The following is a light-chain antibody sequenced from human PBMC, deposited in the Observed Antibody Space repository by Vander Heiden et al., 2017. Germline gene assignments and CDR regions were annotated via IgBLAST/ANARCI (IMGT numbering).Light chain of an antibody. J-gene: IGKJ2*01. CDR2: AAT. Sequence: DIQLTQSPSSLSASVGDRVTITCRARQTISTYLNWYQQRPGRAPRFLIYAATTLQSGVPSRFSGHVSGTDFFLTISSLQPEDFATYYCQQSYSTPHTFGQGTRLEIK. CDR1: QTISTY. CDR3: QQSYSTPHT. V-gene: IGKV1-39*01.